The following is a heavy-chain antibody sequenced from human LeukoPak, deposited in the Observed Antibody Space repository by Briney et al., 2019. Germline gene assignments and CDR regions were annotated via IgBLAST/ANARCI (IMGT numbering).Heavy chain of an antibody. CDR2: ISGSGGST. Sequence: HTGGSLRLSCAASGFTFSSYAMSWVRQAPGKGLEWVSAISGSGGSTYYADSVKGRFTISRDNSKNTLYLQMNSLRAEDTAVYYCAKRPPIVGASPYFDYWGQGTLVTVSS. V-gene: IGHV3-23*01. CDR3: AKRPPIVGASPYFDY. D-gene: IGHD1-26*01. J-gene: IGHJ4*02. CDR1: GFTFSSYA.